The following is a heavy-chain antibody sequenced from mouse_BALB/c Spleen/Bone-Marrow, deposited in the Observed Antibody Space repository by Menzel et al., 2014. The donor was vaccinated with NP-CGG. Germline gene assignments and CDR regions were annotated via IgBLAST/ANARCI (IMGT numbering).Heavy chain of an antibody. Sequence: VKLQESGAELARPGASVKMSCKASGCTFTSYTMHWVKQRPGQGLEWIGYINPSSGYTNYNQKFKDKATLTADKSSSTAYMQLSSLTSEDSAVYYCARSLRWYFDVWGAGTTVTVSS. J-gene: IGHJ1*01. CDR3: ARSLRWYFDV. CDR1: GCTFTSYT. V-gene: IGHV1-4*01. CDR2: INPSSGYT. D-gene: IGHD1-1*01.